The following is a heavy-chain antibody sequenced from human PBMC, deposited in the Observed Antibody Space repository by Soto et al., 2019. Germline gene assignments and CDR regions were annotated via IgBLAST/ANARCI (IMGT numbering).Heavy chain of an antibody. V-gene: IGHV3-30*01. J-gene: IGHJ6*02. CDR1: GFTFSNNA. CDR2: ISYDSSEI. D-gene: IGHD3-10*01. CDR3: ARQNLQRVVRGGSYGMGV. Sequence: PGGSLRLSCVGSGFTFSNNAMHWVRQAPGKGLEWVAFISYDSSEIFYADSVKGRFTISRDNPENTLFLHMNSPRADDTAVYYCARQNLQRVVRGGSYGMGVWGQGTTVTVSS.